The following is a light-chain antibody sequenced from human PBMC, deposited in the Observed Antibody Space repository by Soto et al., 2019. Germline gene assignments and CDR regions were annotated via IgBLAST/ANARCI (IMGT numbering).Light chain of an antibody. Sequence: EIVMTQSPATLSVSPGERATLSCRASQSVSSNLAWYQQKPGQAPRLLIYGASTRATGIPARFSGSGSGTGFPRPIRRLQSEDFAVYYCQQYNNWPPITFGPGTKVDIK. CDR3: QQYNNWPPIT. CDR1: QSVSSN. J-gene: IGKJ3*01. CDR2: GAS. V-gene: IGKV3-15*01.